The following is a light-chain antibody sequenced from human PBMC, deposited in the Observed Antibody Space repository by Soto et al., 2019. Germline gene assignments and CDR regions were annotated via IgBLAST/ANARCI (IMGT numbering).Light chain of an antibody. Sequence: QPVPTQPASVSGSPGQSISISCTGTSDLIDTYDYISWYQQHPGKAPKLIIYEVTYRPSGVSDRFSGSKSGNTAALTITGHRAGDAGDYYCSSCTNANTLVVGGGTKLTVL. J-gene: IGLJ3*02. CDR2: EVT. CDR1: SDLIDTYDY. CDR3: SSCTNANTLV. V-gene: IGLV2-14*01.